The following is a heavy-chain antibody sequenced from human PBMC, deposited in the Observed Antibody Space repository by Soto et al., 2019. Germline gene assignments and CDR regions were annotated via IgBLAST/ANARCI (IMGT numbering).Heavy chain of an antibody. CDR1: GYTFTDYN. Sequence: ASVKVSCKASGYTFTDYNLHWVRQAPGQGLEWMGSINPRNGDAVSAQRFQARVTMTRDASITTAYMELIRLTSPDTAVYYCARHRFTSGSVYFDYWGQGTLVTVSS. D-gene: IGHD1-1*01. CDR3: ARHRFTSGSVYFDY. CDR2: INPRNGDA. J-gene: IGHJ4*02. V-gene: IGHV1-2*02.